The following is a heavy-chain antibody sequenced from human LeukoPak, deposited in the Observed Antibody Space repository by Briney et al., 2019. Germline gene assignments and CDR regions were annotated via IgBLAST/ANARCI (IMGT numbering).Heavy chain of an antibody. V-gene: IGHV3-48*03. J-gene: IGHJ4*02. D-gene: IGHD6-19*01. Sequence: SGGSLRLSCAASGFTFSSYEMNWVRQAPGKGLEWVSYISSSGSTIYYADSVKGRFTISRGNAKNSLYLQMNSLRAEDTAVYYCARDQSGWYCDYWGQGTLVTVSS. CDR2: ISSSGSTI. CDR1: GFTFSSYE. CDR3: ARDQSGWYCDY.